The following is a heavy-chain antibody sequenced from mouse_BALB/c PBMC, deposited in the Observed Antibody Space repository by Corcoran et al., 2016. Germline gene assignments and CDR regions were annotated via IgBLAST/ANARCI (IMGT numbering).Heavy chain of an antibody. V-gene: IGHV8-8*01. J-gene: IGHJ4*01. D-gene: IGHD1-1*01. CDR3: ARITTVVDYYAMDY. CDR1: GFSLSTSGMG. CDR2: IWWEDDK. Sequence: QVNLKESGPGILQPSQTLSLTCSFSGFSLSTSGMGVGWIRQPSGKGLEWLAHIWWEDDKRYNPALKSRLTISKDTSSNQVFLKLASVDTADTATYYCARITTVVDYYAMDYWGQGTSVTVSS.